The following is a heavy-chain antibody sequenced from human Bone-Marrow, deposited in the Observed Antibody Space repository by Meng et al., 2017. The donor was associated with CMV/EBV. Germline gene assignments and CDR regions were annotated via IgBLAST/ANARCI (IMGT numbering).Heavy chain of an antibody. CDR3: ARDGGASSSWAKDY. Sequence: GGSLRLSCAASGFTFSNAWMNWVRQAPGKGLEWVSSISSSSSYIYYADSVKGRFTISRDNAKNSLYLQMNSLRAEDTAVYYCARDGGASSSWAKDYWGQGTMVTVSS. D-gene: IGHD6-13*01. CDR2: ISSSSSYI. V-gene: IGHV3-21*01. J-gene: IGHJ4*03. CDR1: GFTFSNAW.